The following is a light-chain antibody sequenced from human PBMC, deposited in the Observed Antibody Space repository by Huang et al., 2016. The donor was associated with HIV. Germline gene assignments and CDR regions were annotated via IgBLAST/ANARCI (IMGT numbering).Light chain of an antibody. J-gene: IGKJ4*01. Sequence: IVMTQSPATLSVSPGERVTVSCRANRSVSSNLAWYQQRPGQAPRLLIDGSSTRAPCIPARFSGSGAGTDFSLTISSLQSEDCALYYCQQYNNWLLSFGGGTRVDI. CDR3: QQYNNWLLS. CDR1: RSVSSN. CDR2: GSS. V-gene: IGKV3-15*01.